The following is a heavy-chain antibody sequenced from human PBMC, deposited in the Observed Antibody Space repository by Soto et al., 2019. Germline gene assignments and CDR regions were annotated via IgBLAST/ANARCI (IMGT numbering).Heavy chain of an antibody. Sequence: TGGSLRLSCVASGFPFSSHALHWVRQAPGKGLEWVAIISFDGGIHNYADSVKDRFTVSRDNSKNTVYLQMNSLRPGDTGVYYCARRAYMISSESYWGRGTLVTVSS. CDR3: ARRAYMISSESY. J-gene: IGHJ4*02. D-gene: IGHD3-16*01. V-gene: IGHV3-30-3*01. CDR1: GFPFSSHA. CDR2: ISFDGGIH.